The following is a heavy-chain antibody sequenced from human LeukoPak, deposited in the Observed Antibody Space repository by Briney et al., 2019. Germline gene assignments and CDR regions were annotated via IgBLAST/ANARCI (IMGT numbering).Heavy chain of an antibody. Sequence: SVTVSFKASGFTFTSSAVQWVRQARGQRLGWIGCIVVGSGNTNYAQKFQERVTSTRDMSTSTAYMELSSLRSEDTAVYYCAANSPSRYSSGWYGGDYWGRGTLVTVSS. D-gene: IGHD6-19*01. CDR2: IVVGSGNT. CDR1: GFTFTSSA. V-gene: IGHV1-58*01. CDR3: AANSPSRYSSGWYGGDY. J-gene: IGHJ4*02.